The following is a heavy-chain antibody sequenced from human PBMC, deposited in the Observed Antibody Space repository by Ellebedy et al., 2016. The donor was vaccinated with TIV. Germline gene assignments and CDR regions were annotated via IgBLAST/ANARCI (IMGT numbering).Heavy chain of an antibody. CDR3: ARGWSGYYNNWFDP. CDR1: GGSISSYY. V-gene: IGHV4-59*08. J-gene: IGHJ5*02. Sequence: MPSETLSLTCTVSGGSISSYYWSWIRQPPGKGLEWIGYIYYSVSTNYNPSLKSRVTISVDTSKNQFPLKLSPVTAADTAVYYCARGWSGYYNNWFDPWGQGTLVTVSS. D-gene: IGHD3-3*01. CDR2: IYYSVST.